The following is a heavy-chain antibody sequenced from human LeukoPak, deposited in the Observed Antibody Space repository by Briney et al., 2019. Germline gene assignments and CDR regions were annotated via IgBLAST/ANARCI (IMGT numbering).Heavy chain of an antibody. CDR3: AKEGSLRDFDY. CDR1: GFTFSSYG. D-gene: IGHD3-10*01. CDR2: ISYDGTNK. V-gene: IGHV3-30*18. J-gene: IGHJ4*02. Sequence: KTGGSLRLSCAASGFTFSSYGMHWVRQAPAKGLEWVAVISYDGTNKYDADCVKGRFTISRDNSKNTLYVKMNSLRAEDTAVYYCAKEGSLRDFDYWGQGTLVTVSS.